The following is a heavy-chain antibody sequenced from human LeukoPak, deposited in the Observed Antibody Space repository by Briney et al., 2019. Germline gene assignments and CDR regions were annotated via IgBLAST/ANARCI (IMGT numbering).Heavy chain of an antibody. D-gene: IGHD4-17*01. CDR1: GFTFSSYA. CDR2: ISGSGGST. V-gene: IGHV3-23*01. CDR3: AKSPRRDYGDYGEFDY. J-gene: IGHJ4*02. Sequence: GGSLRLSCAASGFTFSSYAMSWVRQAPGKGLEWVSAISGSGGSTYYADSVKGRFTISRDSSKNTLYLQMNSLRAEDTAVYYCAKSPRRDYGDYGEFDYWGQGTLVTVSS.